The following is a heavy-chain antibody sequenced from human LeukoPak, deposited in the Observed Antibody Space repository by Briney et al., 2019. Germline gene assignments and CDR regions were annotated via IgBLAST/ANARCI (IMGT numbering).Heavy chain of an antibody. Sequence: ASVKVSYRASGYTFKTYAISWVRQAPGQGLEWMGWISTYNGDTKYAQKFQGRVTMTTDTSTSTAYMELRSLRSDDTAVYYCARDPPNTSGWYIYFDYWGQGALVTVSS. CDR3: ARDPPNTSGWYIYFDY. V-gene: IGHV1-18*01. D-gene: IGHD6-19*01. J-gene: IGHJ4*02. CDR2: ISTYNGDT. CDR1: GYTFKTYA.